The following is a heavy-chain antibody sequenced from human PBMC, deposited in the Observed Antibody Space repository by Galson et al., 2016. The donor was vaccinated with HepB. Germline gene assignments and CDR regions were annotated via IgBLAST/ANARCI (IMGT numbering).Heavy chain of an antibody. J-gene: IGHJ6*02. CDR2: ISVNAGRD. Sequence: SLRLSCAASGFTFSGSSIHWVRQAPGKGLELVSAISVNAGRDFYAVSVRGRFTIYRDSSNNMLYLQMNSLRAEDTAIYYCAKDHGIQYCGSGSFYKFLDGMDVGGQGTTVTVSS. CDR3: AKDHGIQYCGSGSFYKFLDGMDV. V-gene: IGHV3-23*01. CDR1: GFTFSGSS. D-gene: IGHD3-10*01.